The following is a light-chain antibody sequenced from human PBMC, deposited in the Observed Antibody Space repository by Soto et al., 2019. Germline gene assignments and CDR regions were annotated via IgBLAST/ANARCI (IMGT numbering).Light chain of an antibody. V-gene: IGLV1-40*01. CDR3: QSYDISLVV. J-gene: IGLJ2*01. CDR1: SSNIGAGYD. Sequence: QSVLTQPPSVSGAPGQRVTISCTGSSSNIGAGYDVHWYQQLPGTAPKLLIYGNSNRPSGVPDRFSGSKSGTSASLAITGLQAEDEADYYCQSYDISLVVFGGGTKLTVL. CDR2: GNS.